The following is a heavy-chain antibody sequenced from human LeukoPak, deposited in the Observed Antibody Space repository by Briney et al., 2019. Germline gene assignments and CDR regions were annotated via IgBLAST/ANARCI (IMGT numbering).Heavy chain of an antibody. D-gene: IGHD6-13*01. Sequence: QAGGSLRLSCAASGFTFSSYDMNWVRQAPGRELEWISYISYISDSGTTIYYADSVKGRFTISRGNAKNSLYLQMNSLRAEDTAVYYCARGRANVAAADNWFDPWGQGTLVTVSS. CDR3: ARGRANVAAADNWFDP. V-gene: IGHV3-48*03. CDR1: GFTFSSYD. CDR2: ISDSGTTI. J-gene: IGHJ5*02.